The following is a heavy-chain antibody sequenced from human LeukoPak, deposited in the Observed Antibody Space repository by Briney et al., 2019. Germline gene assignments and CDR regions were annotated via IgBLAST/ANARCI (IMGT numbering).Heavy chain of an antibody. CDR2: ISSSSSYI. CDR3: ARDPGRDGYNSGI. D-gene: IGHD5-24*01. CDR1: GFTFSSYS. Sequence: GGPLRLSCAASGFTFSSYSMNWVRQAPGKGLEWVSSISSSSSYIYYADSVKGRFTISRDNAKNSLYLQMNSLRAEDTAVYYCARDPGRDGYNSGIRGQGTLVTVSS. V-gene: IGHV3-21*01. J-gene: IGHJ4*02.